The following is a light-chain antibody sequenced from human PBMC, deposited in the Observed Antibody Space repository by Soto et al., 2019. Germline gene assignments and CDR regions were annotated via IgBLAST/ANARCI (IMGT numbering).Light chain of an antibody. CDR3: SSYTSSTTLGV. J-gene: IGLJ1*01. Sequence: QSVLTQPASVSGSPGQSITTSCTGTSSDVGFYNYVSWYQQHPGKAPKLMIYEVSYRPSGVSNRFSGSKSGNTASLTISGLQAEDEADYYCSSYTSSTTLGVFGTGTKVTVL. CDR1: SSDVGFYNY. V-gene: IGLV2-14*01. CDR2: EVS.